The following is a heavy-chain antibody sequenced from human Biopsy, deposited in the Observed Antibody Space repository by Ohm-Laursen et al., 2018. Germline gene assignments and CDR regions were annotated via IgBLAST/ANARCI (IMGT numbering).Heavy chain of an antibody. V-gene: IGHV1-2*02. J-gene: IGHJ2*01. CDR2: INPKSGDT. Sequence: SVKVSCKPSGYTFTAFSVHWLRQAPGQGLEWMGWINPKSGDTDYPQNFQGKVSMTRDTSISTAYMDLSRLRSDDTAVYYCARGRRHCSGTCSRWYFDLWGRGTLVTVSS. CDR1: GYTFTAFS. D-gene: IGHD2-2*01. CDR3: ARGRRHCSGTCSRWYFDL.